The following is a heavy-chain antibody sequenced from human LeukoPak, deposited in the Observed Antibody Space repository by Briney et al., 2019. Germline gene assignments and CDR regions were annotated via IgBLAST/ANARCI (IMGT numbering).Heavy chain of an antibody. CDR3: ARAETGNWFDP. J-gene: IGHJ5*02. V-gene: IGHV4-59*01. Sequence: SETLSLTCTVSGGSISSYYWSWIRQPPGKGLEWIGYIYYSGSTNYNPSLKSRVTLSVDTSKNQFSLKLSSVTAAGTAVYYCARAETGNWFDPWGQGTLVTVSS. CDR1: GGSISSYY. CDR2: IYYSGST. D-gene: IGHD3-10*01.